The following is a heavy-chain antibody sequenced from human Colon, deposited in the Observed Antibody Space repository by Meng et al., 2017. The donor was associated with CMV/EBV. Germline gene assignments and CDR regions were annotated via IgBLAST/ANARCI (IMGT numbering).Heavy chain of an antibody. J-gene: IGHJ4*02. CDR3: ARVLRLGELSLMGF. V-gene: IGHV1-2*02. CDR1: GYTFTDYF. D-gene: IGHD3-16*02. CDR2: INPKRGGT. Sequence: SGYTFTDYFIHWVRQAPGQGLEWMGWINPKRGGTNYAQKFQGRVTMTRDTSISTAYMDFSSLKSEDTVVYYCARVLRLGELSLMGFWGQGTLVTVSS.